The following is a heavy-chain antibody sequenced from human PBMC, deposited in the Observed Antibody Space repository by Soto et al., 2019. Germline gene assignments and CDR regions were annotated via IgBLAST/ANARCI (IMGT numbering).Heavy chain of an antibody. CDR1: GFTFSSYA. J-gene: IGHJ4*02. V-gene: IGHV3-23*01. CDR3: AKGGNYYDSCGSDY. Sequence: EVQLLESGGGLVQPGGSLRLSCAASGFTFSSYAMSWVRQAPGKGLEWVSAISGSGGSTYYADSVKGRFTISRDNSKNTLYLQMNSLGAEDTAVYYCAKGGNYYDSCGSDYWGQGTLVTVSS. D-gene: IGHD3-22*01. CDR2: ISGSGGST.